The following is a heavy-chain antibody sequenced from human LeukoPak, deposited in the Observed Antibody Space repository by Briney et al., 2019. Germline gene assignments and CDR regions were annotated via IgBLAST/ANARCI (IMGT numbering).Heavy chain of an antibody. CDR1: GGSISSSSYY. CDR3: ARHSRLCSGSACDAFDI. J-gene: IGHJ3*02. CDR2: IYYSGST. D-gene: IGHD3-10*02. Sequence: PSETLSLTCTVSGGSISSSSYYWGWIRQPPGKGLEWIGSIYYSGSTYYNPSLKSRVTISVDTSKNQFSLKLSSVTAADTAVYYCARHSRLCSGSACDAFDIWGQGTMVTVSS. V-gene: IGHV4-39*01.